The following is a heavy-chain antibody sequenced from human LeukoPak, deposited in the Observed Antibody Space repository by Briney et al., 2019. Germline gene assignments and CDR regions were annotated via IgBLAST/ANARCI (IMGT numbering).Heavy chain of an antibody. V-gene: IGHV4-38-2*01. J-gene: IGHJ4*02. CDR3: ASLYDYVWGSYRYTYRVDY. Sequence: SETLSLTCAVSGYSISSGYYWGWIRQPPGKGLEWIGSIYHSGSTYYNPSLKSRVTISVDTSKNQFSLKLSFVTAADTAVYYCASLYDYVWGSYRYTYRVDYWGQGTLVTVSS. D-gene: IGHD3-16*02. CDR1: GYSISSGYY. CDR2: IYHSGST.